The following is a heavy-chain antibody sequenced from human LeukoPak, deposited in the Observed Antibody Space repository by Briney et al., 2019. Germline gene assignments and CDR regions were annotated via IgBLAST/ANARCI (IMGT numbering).Heavy chain of an antibody. V-gene: IGHV3-23*01. Sequence: PGGSLRLSCAVSGFTFSNCAMVWVRQAPGKGLDWVSSISAGGGVTSNADSVKGRFTISRDNSKNTLYLQMNSLRAEDTAMYYCAKAARTTVTYSFDSWGQGTLVTVSS. D-gene: IGHD4-17*01. CDR3: AKAARTTVTYSFDS. CDR1: GFTFSNCA. CDR2: ISAGGGVT. J-gene: IGHJ4*02.